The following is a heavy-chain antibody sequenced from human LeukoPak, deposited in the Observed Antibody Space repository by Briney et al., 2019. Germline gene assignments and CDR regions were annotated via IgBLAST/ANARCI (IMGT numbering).Heavy chain of an antibody. Sequence: RGESLKISCKGSGYSFTTYWIGWVRQLPGKGLEWMGIIYPRDSDTRYSPSFQGQVTISADKSITTAYLQWSSLKASDTAMYYCARRHLSARAFDIWGQGGMVTVSS. CDR3: ARRHLSARAFDI. CDR1: GYSFTTYW. J-gene: IGHJ3*02. CDR2: IYPRDSDT. D-gene: IGHD3-16*01. V-gene: IGHV5-51*01.